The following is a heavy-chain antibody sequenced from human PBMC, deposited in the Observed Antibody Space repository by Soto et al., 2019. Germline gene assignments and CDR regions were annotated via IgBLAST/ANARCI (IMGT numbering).Heavy chain of an antibody. D-gene: IGHD2-15*01. CDR2: IYHSGTT. CDR1: GGSISSGVYY. CDR3: ARGGGYCSSTLCLPRHGPSWFDP. J-gene: IGHJ5*02. V-gene: IGHV4-31*03. Sequence: SETLSLTCTVSGGSISSGVYYWSWFRQPPGKGLEWIGYIYHSGTTHYNPSLKSRVSISIDTSKSQFSLNLTSVTAADTAVYSCARGGGYCSSTLCLPRHGPSWFDPGAREPWSPSPQ.